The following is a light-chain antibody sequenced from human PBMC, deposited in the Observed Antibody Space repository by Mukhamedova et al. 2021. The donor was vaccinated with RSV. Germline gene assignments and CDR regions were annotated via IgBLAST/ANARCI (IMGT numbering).Light chain of an antibody. CDR2: RAS. Sequence: WYQRRVHGKAPKLLISRASSLESGVPSRFSGSGSGTEFTLTISSLQPDDLATYHCQQYRSYPPYTFGQGTKLEI. V-gene: IGKV1-5*03. CDR3: QQYRSYPPYT. J-gene: IGKJ2*01.